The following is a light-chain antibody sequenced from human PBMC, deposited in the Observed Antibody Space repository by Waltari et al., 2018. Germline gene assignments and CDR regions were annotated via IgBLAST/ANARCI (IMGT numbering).Light chain of an antibody. CDR2: DSS. CDR3: QQYNSYSA. CDR1: QSTSSW. J-gene: IGKJ1*01. Sequence: DIQTTQSPSNLSASLGDRVTITCRASQSTSSWLAWYQQKPGKPPKLLISDSSSLESGGPSRFSGSGSGTEFTLTISSLQPDDFATYYCQQYNSYSAFGQGTKVEIK. V-gene: IGKV1-5*01.